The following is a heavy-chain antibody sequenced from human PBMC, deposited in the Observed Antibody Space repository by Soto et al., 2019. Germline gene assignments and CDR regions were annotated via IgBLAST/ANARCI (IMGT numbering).Heavy chain of an antibody. D-gene: IGHD5-18*01. J-gene: IGHJ4*02. CDR2: IYYSGST. CDR3: ASSHSYGSLLVHY. V-gene: IGHV4-61*08. CDR1: GGSISSGGYY. Sequence: SETLSLTCSVSGGSISSGGYYWSWIRQHPGKGLEWIGYIYYSGSTNYNPSLKSRVTISVDTSKNQFSLKLSSVTAADTAVYYCASSHSYGSLLVHYWGQGTLVTAPQ.